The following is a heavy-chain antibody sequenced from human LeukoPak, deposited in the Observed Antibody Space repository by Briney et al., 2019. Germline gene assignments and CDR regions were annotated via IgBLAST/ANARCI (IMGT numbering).Heavy chain of an antibody. Sequence: GGSLRLSCVASGFTFTSDAMNWVRQAPGKGLEWVSTISSDGGTPFYADSVKGRFTISRDNSKKTVYLQMNSLGVEDTAVYYCAKVTGSYRSFDYWGQGTLVTVSS. CDR3: AKVTGSYRSFDY. CDR1: GFTFTSDA. D-gene: IGHD1-26*01. J-gene: IGHJ4*02. CDR2: ISSDGGTP. V-gene: IGHV3-23*01.